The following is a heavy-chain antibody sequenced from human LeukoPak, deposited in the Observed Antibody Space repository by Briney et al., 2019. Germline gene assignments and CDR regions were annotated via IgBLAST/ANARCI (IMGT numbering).Heavy chain of an antibody. Sequence: ASVKVSCKASGYTFTSYAMHWVRQAPGQRLEWIGWINAGNGDTKYSQKFQGRVTITKDTSASTAYMDLSSLRSEDTAVYYCARDHRLGLCSGGSCPLGDAFDIWGQGTMVTVSS. V-gene: IGHV1-3*01. CDR3: ARDHRLGLCSGGSCPLGDAFDI. J-gene: IGHJ3*02. D-gene: IGHD2-15*01. CDR2: INAGNGDT. CDR1: GYTFTSYA.